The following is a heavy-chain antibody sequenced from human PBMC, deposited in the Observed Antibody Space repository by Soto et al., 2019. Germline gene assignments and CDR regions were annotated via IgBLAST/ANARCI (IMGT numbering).Heavy chain of an antibody. CDR3: AKDIVGATTAFDI. Sequence: GGSLRLSCAASGLTFDDYAMHWVRQAPGKGLEWVSGISWNIGSIGYADSVKGRFTISRDNANNSLYLQMNSLRAEDTGLYYCAKDIVGATTAFDIWGQGTMVTGSS. CDR2: ISWNIGSI. J-gene: IGHJ3*02. CDR1: GLTFDDYA. D-gene: IGHD1-26*01. V-gene: IGHV3-9*01.